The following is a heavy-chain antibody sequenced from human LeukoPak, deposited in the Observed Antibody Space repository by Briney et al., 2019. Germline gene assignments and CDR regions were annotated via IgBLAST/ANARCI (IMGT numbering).Heavy chain of an antibody. J-gene: IGHJ5*02. CDR1: GGSISSGGYY. CDR3: ARQTIKYYYDSSEFDP. D-gene: IGHD3-22*01. V-gene: IGHV4-31*03. CDR2: IYYSGGT. Sequence: SETLSLTCTVSGGSISSGGYYWSWIRQHPGKGLEWIGYIYYSGGTYYNPSLKSRVTISVDASKNQFSLKLSSVTAADTAVYYCARQTIKYYYDSSEFDPWGQGTLVTVSS.